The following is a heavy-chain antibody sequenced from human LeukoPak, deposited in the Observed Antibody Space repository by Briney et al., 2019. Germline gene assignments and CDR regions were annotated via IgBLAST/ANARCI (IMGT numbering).Heavy chain of an antibody. D-gene: IGHD1-14*01. Sequence: GGSLRLSCAASGFTFTTYSMNWVRQAPGKGLEWISYISGSSSTIYYADSVKGRFTISRDNAKNSLFLQMNSLRDEDSAVYYCATNPSGAHYFDLWGQGSLVTVSS. CDR3: ATNPSGAHYFDL. CDR1: GFTFTTYS. CDR2: ISGSSSTI. V-gene: IGHV3-48*02. J-gene: IGHJ4*02.